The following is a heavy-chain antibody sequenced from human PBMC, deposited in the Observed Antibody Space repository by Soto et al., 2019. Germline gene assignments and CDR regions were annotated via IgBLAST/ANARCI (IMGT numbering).Heavy chain of an antibody. Sequence: QVTLKESGPVLVKPTETLTLTCTVSGFSLSNARMGVSWIRQPPGKALEWLAHIFSNDEKSYSTSLKSRLTNSKNTPKSQVVLTMTNLDPVDTATHSCARIRREWELRPSFDYWGQGTLVTVSS. D-gene: IGHD1-26*01. CDR3: ARIRREWELRPSFDY. CDR2: IFSNDEK. CDR1: GFSLSNARMG. V-gene: IGHV2-26*01. J-gene: IGHJ4*02.